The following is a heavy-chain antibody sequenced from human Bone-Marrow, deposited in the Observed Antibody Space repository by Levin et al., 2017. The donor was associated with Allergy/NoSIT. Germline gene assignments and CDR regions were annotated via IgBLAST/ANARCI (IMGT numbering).Heavy chain of an antibody. J-gene: IGHJ4*02. CDR1: GVSITSGGYY. CDR2: IYSSGRT. CDR3: ARGDFYGNYVY. V-gene: IGHV4-31*03. Sequence: SETLSLTCSVSGVSITSGGYYWSWIRQRPGKGLEWIGYIYSSGRTYYTPSLESRITISVGPSQNQFSLKVTSVTPAATAICYCARGDFYGNYVYWGQGTLITVSS. D-gene: IGHD4-11*01.